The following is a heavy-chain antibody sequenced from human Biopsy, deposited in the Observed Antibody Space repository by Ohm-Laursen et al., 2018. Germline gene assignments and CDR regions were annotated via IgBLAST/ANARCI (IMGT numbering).Heavy chain of an antibody. CDR2: ISHSGST. CDR1: GASTSSAAYH. J-gene: IGHJ5*02. Sequence: SQTLSLTCTVSGASTSSAAYHWSWIRQLPGKGLEWIGYISHSGSTSYNPSLRSLVTISTDTSTNQFSLKVRSVTAADTAMYYCAGATSGTSLYDPWGQGILVTVSS. CDR3: AGATSGTSLYDP. V-gene: IGHV4-31*01. D-gene: IGHD6-13*01.